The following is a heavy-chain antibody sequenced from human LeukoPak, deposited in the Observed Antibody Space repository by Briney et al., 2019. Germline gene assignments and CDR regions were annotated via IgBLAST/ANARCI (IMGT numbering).Heavy chain of an antibody. CDR3: ARHPDYDFWSGYSTYYFDY. V-gene: IGHV4-39*01. Sequence: TSETLSLTCVVSGGSISDSFEHYWSWVRQPPGKGLEWIGSIYYSGSTYYNPSLKSRVTISVDTSKNQFSLKLSSVTAADTAVYYCARHPDYDFWSGYSTYYFDYWGQGTLVTVSS. J-gene: IGHJ4*02. CDR2: IYYSGST. CDR1: GGSISDSFEHY. D-gene: IGHD3-3*01.